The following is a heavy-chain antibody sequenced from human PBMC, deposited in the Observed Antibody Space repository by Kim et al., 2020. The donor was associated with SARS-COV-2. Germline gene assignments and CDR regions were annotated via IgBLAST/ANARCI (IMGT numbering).Heavy chain of an antibody. V-gene: IGHV3-9*02. Sequence: GGSLRLSCVVSGFTADDYGMHWVRQGPGRGLEWVSGIRWNSGSTGYADTVKGRFSISRDKAKNSLYLQLDSLRIEDTALYYCVRDDSTEGAAYWGQGTLVTVSS. CDR1: GFTADDYG. J-gene: IGHJ1*01. CDR2: IRWNSGST. CDR3: VRDDSTEGAAY. D-gene: IGHD1-26*01.